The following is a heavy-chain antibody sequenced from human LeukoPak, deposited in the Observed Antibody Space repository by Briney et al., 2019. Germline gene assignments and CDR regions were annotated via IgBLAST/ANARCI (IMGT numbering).Heavy chain of an antibody. D-gene: IGHD4-17*01. CDR2: ISYDGRNK. CDR1: GFTFSTYG. CDR3: AKDYGDYAVDY. Sequence: PGRSLRLSCAASGFTFSTYGMQWVRQAPGKGLEWVAVISYDGRNKYYADSVKGRFTISRDNSKNTLYLEMSSLRAEDTALYYCAKDYGDYAVDYWGQGTLASVSS. J-gene: IGHJ4*02. V-gene: IGHV3-30*18.